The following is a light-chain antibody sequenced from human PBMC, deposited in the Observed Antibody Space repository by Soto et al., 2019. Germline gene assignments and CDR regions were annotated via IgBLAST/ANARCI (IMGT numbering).Light chain of an antibody. Sequence: DIVMTQSPDSLAVSLGEGATINCKSSQSVLYSSNNKNYLAWYQQRPGQPPKLLIYWASTRESVVPDRFSGSRSGTDFTLTITSLQAEVVAVYYSQQYQSTPPTFGQGTKLETK. CDR3: QQYQSTPPT. CDR1: QSVLYSSNNKNY. J-gene: IGKJ2*01. CDR2: WAS. V-gene: IGKV4-1*01.